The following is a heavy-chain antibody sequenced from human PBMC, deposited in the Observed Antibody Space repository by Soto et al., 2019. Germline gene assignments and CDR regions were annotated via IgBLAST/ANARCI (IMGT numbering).Heavy chain of an antibody. CDR3: ARERIAAAGNYYYYYGMDV. Sequence: QVQLVQSGAEVKKPGASVKVSCKASGYTFTGYYMHWVRQAPGQGLEWMGWINPNSGGTNYAQKFQGWVTMTRDTSISTAYMELSRLRSDDTAVYYCARERIAAAGNYYYYYGMDVWGQGTTVTVSS. J-gene: IGHJ6*02. D-gene: IGHD6-13*01. CDR2: INPNSGGT. CDR1: GYTFTGYY. V-gene: IGHV1-2*04.